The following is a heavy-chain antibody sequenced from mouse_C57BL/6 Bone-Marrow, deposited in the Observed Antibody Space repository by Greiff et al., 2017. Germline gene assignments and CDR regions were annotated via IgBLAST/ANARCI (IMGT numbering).Heavy chain of an antibody. CDR3: ARLRDGYWCAY. D-gene: IGHD2-3*01. CDR1: GYTFTSYW. V-gene: IGHV1-64*01. CDR2: IHPNSGST. J-gene: IGHJ3*01. Sequence: VQLQQPGAELVKPGASVKLSCKASGYTFTSYWMHWVKQRPGQGLEWIGMIHPNSGSTNYKEKFKSKATLTVDKSSSTAYMQLSRLTSEDSAVYYCARLRDGYWCAYWGQGTLVTVSA.